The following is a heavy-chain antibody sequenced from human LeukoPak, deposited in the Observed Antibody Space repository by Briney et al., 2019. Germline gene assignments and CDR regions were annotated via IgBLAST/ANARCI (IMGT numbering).Heavy chain of an antibody. Sequence: GGSLRLSCAASGFTFGSCWMNWVRQTPGKGLEWVANINQDGSQKFYVDSVKGRFTISRDNAKNSLYLQMNSLRAKDTAVYYCARESDFGETPGYWGQGTLVTVSS. CDR1: GFTFGSCW. J-gene: IGHJ4*02. D-gene: IGHD3-3*01. CDR3: ARESDFGETPGY. V-gene: IGHV3-7*03. CDR2: INQDGSQK.